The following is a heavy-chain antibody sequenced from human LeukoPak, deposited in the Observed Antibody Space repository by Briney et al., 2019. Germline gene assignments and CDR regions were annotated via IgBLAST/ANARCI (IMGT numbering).Heavy chain of an antibody. Sequence: QPGGSLRLSCAASGFTFSSYSMNWVRQAPGKGLEWVSCISSSSSTIYYADSVKGRFTISRDNAKNSLYLQMNSLRDEDTAVYYCARDQERYSYGHGFDYWGQGTLVTVSS. CDR2: ISSSSSTI. D-gene: IGHD5-18*01. CDR1: GFTFSSYS. J-gene: IGHJ4*02. CDR3: ARDQERYSYGHGFDY. V-gene: IGHV3-48*02.